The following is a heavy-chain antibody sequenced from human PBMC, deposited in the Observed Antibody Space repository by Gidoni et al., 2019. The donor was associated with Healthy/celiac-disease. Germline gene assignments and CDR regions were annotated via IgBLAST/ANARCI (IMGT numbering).Heavy chain of an antibody. Sequence: EVQLVESGGGLVQPGGSLRLSCAASGFTVSSNYMSWVRQAPGKGLEWVSVIDSGGSTYYADSVKGRFTISRDNSKNTLYLQMNSLRAEDTAVYYCVDYYDSSGYYFDYWGQGTLVTVSS. CDR1: GFTVSSNY. CDR2: IDSGGST. CDR3: VDYYDSSGYYFDY. V-gene: IGHV3-66*01. J-gene: IGHJ4*02. D-gene: IGHD3-22*01.